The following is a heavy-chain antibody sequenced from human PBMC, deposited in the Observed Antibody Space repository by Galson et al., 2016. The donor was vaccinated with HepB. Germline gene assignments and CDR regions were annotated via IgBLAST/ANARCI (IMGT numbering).Heavy chain of an antibody. CDR1: GGIFSSYA. D-gene: IGHD6-13*01. CDR2: IIPIFGTA. CDR3: ARVEAGYSTSWYY. J-gene: IGHJ4*02. Sequence: SVKVSCKASGGIFSSYAISWVRQAPGQGLEWMGGIIPIFGTANYAQRFQGRVTITADESTSTAYMELSSLRSEDTAVYYCARVEAGYSTSWYYWGQGTLVTVSS. V-gene: IGHV1-69*13.